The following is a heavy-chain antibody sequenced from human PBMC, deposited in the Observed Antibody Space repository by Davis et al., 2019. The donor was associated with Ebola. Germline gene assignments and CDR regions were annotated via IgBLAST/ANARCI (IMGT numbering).Heavy chain of an antibody. Sequence: GESLKISCAASGFTFSPYWMHWVRQAPGKGLVWVSHINGDGSNTNYADSVKGRFTISRDNAKNTVYLQMNSLRAEDTAVYYCARGSPYGGNYIDYWGQGTLVTASS. V-gene: IGHV3-74*01. CDR3: ARGSPYGGNYIDY. CDR1: GFTFSPYW. CDR2: INGDGSNT. J-gene: IGHJ4*02. D-gene: IGHD4-23*01.